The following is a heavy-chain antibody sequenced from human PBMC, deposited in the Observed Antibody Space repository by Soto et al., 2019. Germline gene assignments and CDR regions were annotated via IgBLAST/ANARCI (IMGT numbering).Heavy chain of an antibody. V-gene: IGHV4-39*01. CDR2: IYYSWST. Sequence: PSETLSLTCTVSGGSISSSSYYWGWIRQPPGKGLEWIGSIYYSWSTYYNPSLKIRVTISVDTSTNQFCLRLSSVTAADAAVYDCARQITMARGMDFWGPAIAVTVSS. D-gene: IGHD3-10*01. CDR1: GGSISSSSYY. J-gene: IGHJ6*02. CDR3: ARQITMARGMDF.